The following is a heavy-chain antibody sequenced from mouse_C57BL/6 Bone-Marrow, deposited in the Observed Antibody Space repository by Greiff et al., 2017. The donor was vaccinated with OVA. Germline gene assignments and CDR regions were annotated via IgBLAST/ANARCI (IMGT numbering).Heavy chain of an antibody. V-gene: IGHV3-6*01. Sequence: EESGPGLVKPSQSLSLTCSVTGYSITSGYYWNWIRQFPGNKLEWMGYISYDGSNNYNPSLKNRISITRDTSKNQFFLKLNSVTTEDTATYYCAPAGYVAWFAYWGQGTLVTVSA. CDR1: GYSITSGYY. J-gene: IGHJ3*01. CDR2: ISYDGSN. CDR3: APAGYVAWFAY. D-gene: IGHD1-2*01.